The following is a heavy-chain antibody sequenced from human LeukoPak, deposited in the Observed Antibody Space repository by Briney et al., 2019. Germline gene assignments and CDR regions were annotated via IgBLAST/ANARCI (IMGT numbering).Heavy chain of an antibody. CDR1: GFTFSTYW. J-gene: IGHJ1*01. D-gene: IGHD1-26*01. V-gene: IGHV3-23*01. Sequence: PGGSLRLSCSASGFTFSTYWMSWVRQAPGKGLEWVSAISGSGVTTHYAGSVKGRFSISRDNSKSTLYLQMNSLRAEDTALYYCAKKVVVGATSPYSDFQDWGQGTLVTVSS. CDR2: ISGSGVTT. CDR3: AKKVVVGATSPYSDFQD.